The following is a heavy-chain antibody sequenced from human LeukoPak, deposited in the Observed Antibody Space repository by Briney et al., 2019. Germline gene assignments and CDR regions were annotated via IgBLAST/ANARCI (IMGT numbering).Heavy chain of an antibody. V-gene: IGHV1-18*04. CDR2: ISDYNGNK. CDR1: GYTFTSYG. J-gene: IGHJ4*02. Sequence: GSVRVSCKASGYTFTSYGISWVRQAPGQGLEWMGWISDYNGNKNYAQKVQGRVTMTTFTSTSTAYMQLRSLRSDDTAVYYCAIYSGSGGSSCYWGQGTLVTVSS. CDR3: AIYSGSGGSSCY. D-gene: IGHD2-15*01.